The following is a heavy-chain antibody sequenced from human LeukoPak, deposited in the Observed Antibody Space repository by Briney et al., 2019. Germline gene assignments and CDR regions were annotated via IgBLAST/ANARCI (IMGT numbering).Heavy chain of an antibody. Sequence: SETLSLTCTVSGGSISNYYWSWIRQPAGKGLEWIGRIYTSGTTHYNPSLKSRVTMSVDTSKNQFSLNLSSVTAANTAVYYCARFSSIAAAFDYWGLGTLVTVSS. CDR1: GGSISNYY. CDR3: ARFSSIAAAFDY. V-gene: IGHV4-4*07. CDR2: IYTSGTT. J-gene: IGHJ4*02. D-gene: IGHD6-13*01.